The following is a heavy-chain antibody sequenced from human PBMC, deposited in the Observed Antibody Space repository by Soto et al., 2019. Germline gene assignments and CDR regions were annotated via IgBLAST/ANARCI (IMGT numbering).Heavy chain of an antibody. Sequence: SPTLSLTCAISGDSVSSNSAAWNWIRQSPSRGLEWLGRTYYRSKWYNDYAVSVKSRITINPDTSKNQFSLQLNSVTPEETAVYYCARAGIFGGDIVVVPAAIVYYYYMDVWGKGTTVTVSS. CDR2: TYYRSKWYN. D-gene: IGHD2-2*02. CDR1: GDSVSSNSAA. CDR3: ARAGIFGGDIVVVPAAIVYYYYMDV. V-gene: IGHV6-1*01. J-gene: IGHJ6*03.